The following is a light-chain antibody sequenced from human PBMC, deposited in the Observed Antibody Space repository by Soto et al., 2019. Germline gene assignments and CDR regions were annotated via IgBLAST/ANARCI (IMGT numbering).Light chain of an antibody. Sequence: DIVMTQSPLSLPVTPGEPASISCRSSQNLLHSNGYNYLDWYLQKPGQSPQLLIYLGSSRASGVPDRFSGSGSGTDFTLKISRVEAEDVGVYYCMQALQTPTFGGGTKVEIK. CDR2: LGS. V-gene: IGKV2-28*01. CDR3: MQALQTPT. CDR1: QNLLHSNGYNY. J-gene: IGKJ4*01.